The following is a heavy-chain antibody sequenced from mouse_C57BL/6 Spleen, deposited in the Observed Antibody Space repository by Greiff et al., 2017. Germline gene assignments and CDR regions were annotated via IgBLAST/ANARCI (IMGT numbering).Heavy chain of an antibody. CDR1: GFSLTSYG. CDR3: ARIPSDCGGAY. D-gene: IGHD2-4*01. CDR2: IWSGGST. Sequence: QVQLKESGPGLVQPSQSLSITCTVSGFSLTSYGVHWVRQSPGKGLEWLGVIWSGGSTDYNAAFISRLSISKDNSKSQVFFKMNSLQADDTAIYYCARIPSDCGGAYWGQGTLVTVSA. V-gene: IGHV2-2*01. J-gene: IGHJ3*01.